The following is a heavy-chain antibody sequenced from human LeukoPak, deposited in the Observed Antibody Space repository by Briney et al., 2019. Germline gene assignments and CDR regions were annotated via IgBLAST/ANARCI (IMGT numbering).Heavy chain of an antibody. J-gene: IGHJ4*02. CDR2: IYTSGSA. CDR3: AREGLVGAVYYVDY. V-gene: IGHV4-4*07. Sequence: SETLSLTCTVSGGSISSYYWSWIRQPAGKGLEWIGRIYTSGSAKYNPSLKSRVTMSVDTSKNQFSLKLSSVTAADTAVYYCAREGLVGAVYYVDYWGQGTLVTVSS. CDR1: GGSISSYY. D-gene: IGHD2-15*01.